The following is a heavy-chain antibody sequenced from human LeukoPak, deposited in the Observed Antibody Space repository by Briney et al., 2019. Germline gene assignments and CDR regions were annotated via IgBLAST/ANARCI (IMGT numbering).Heavy chain of an antibody. V-gene: IGHV3-20*04. CDR1: GFTFYDYG. Sequence: PGGSLRLSCAASGFTFYDYGVMWVRQVPGKGLEWVANINWNGDVTAYADSVKGRFTTSRDNTKNSVLLQMKSLRDEDTALYYCARAAVDIVADYFYYLDVWGKGTTVIVSS. J-gene: IGHJ6*03. CDR2: INWNGDVT. D-gene: IGHD5-12*01. CDR3: ARAAVDIVADYFYYLDV.